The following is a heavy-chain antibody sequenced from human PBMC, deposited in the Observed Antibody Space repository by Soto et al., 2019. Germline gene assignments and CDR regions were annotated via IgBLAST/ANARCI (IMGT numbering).Heavy chain of an antibody. CDR3: EGRDDPFHV. Sequence: QVQLVESGGGVVQPERSLRLSCVATGLTFSNYGIHWVRQAPGRGLAWVAVIWHDGSQKYSADSVRGRFTNSRDNSKNTVYLQMNSLRAEDTAVYYCEGRDDPFHVWGQGTMVTVSS. CDR1: GLTFSNYG. V-gene: IGHV3-33*01. CDR2: IWHDGSQK. J-gene: IGHJ3*01.